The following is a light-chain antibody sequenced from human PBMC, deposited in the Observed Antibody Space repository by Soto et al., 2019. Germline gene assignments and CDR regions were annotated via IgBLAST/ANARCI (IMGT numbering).Light chain of an antibody. V-gene: IGLV2-14*01. CDR3: SSYTSSSV. Sequence: QSALTQPASGSGAPGQANTISCNGNISDVGGYNYVSWYQQHPGKAPKLMIYDVSNRPSGVSNRFSGSKSGNTASLTISGLQAEDEADYYCSSYTSSSVFGTGTKVTVL. CDR2: DVS. CDR1: ISDVGGYNY. J-gene: IGLJ1*01.